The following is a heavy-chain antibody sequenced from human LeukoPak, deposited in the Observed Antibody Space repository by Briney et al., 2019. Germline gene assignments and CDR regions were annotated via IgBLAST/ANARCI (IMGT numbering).Heavy chain of an antibody. J-gene: IGHJ4*02. Sequence: TGGSLRLSCAASGFTVSSNYMSWVRQAPGKGLEWVSVIYSGGSTYYADSVKGRFTISRDNAKNSLYLQMNSLRAEDTAVYYCARDRLMTTDLFDYWGQGTLVTVSS. CDR1: GFTVSSNY. CDR2: IYSGGST. V-gene: IGHV3-53*01. D-gene: IGHD4-17*01. CDR3: ARDRLMTTDLFDY.